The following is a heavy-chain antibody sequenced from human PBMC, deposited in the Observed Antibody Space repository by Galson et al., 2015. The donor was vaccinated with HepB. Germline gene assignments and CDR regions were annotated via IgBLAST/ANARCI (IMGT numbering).Heavy chain of an antibody. CDR2: ISSNGGST. Sequence: SLRLSCAASGFTFSSYAMHWVRQAPGKGLEYVSAISSNGGSTYYADSVKGRFTISRDNSKNTLYLQMSSLRAEDTAVYYCVKGGSGSYYLFDYWGQGTLVTVSS. CDR1: GFTFSSYA. D-gene: IGHD3-10*01. V-gene: IGHV3-64D*06. CDR3: VKGGSGSYYLFDY. J-gene: IGHJ4*02.